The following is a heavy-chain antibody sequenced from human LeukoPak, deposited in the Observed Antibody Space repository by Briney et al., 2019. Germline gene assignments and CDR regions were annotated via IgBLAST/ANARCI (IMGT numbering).Heavy chain of an antibody. V-gene: IGHV1-2*02. CDR3: ARGGRAERTYYDFWSGYSADNWFDP. Sequence: ASVKVPCKASGYTFTGYYMHWVRQAPGQGLEWMGWINPNSGGTNYAQKFQGRVTMTRDTSISTAYMELSRLRSDDTAVYYCARGGRAERTYYDFWSGYSADNWFDPWGQGTLVTVSS. CDR2: INPNSGGT. J-gene: IGHJ5*02. D-gene: IGHD3-3*01. CDR1: GYTFTGYY.